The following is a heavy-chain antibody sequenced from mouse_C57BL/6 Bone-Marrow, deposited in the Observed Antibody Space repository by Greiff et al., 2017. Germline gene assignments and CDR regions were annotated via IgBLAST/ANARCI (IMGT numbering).Heavy chain of an antibody. D-gene: IGHD2-5*01. CDR3: ARRGYSNLWFAY. CDR1: GYTFTSYW. V-gene: IGHV1-55*01. CDR2: IYPGSGST. Sequence: QVQLKQPGAELVKPGASVKMSCKASGYTFTSYWITWVKQRPGQGLEWIGDIYPGSGSTNYNEKFKSKATLTVDTSSSTAYMQLSSLTSEDSAVYYCARRGYSNLWFAYWGQGTLVTVSA. J-gene: IGHJ3*01.